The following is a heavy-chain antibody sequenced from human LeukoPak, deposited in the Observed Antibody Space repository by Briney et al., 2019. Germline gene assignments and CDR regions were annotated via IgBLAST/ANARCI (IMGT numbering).Heavy chain of an antibody. J-gene: IGHJ3*02. CDR3: ARDYSSSPHAFDI. D-gene: IGHD6-6*01. CDR2: ISYSGST. CDR1: GYSITSSSW. Sequence: SDTLSLTCAVSGYSITSSSWWGWIRQPPGKGLEWIGYISYSGSTNYNPSLKSRVAISVDRSKNQFSLKVTSVTAADTAVFYCARDYSSSPHAFDIWGQGTMVTVSS. V-gene: IGHV4-28*03.